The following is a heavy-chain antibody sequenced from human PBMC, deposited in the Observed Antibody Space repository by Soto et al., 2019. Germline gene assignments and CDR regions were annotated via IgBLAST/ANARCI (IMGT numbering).Heavy chain of an antibody. V-gene: IGHV3-30-3*01. J-gene: IGHJ4*02. CDR3: ARDGGAAGTFDY. Sequence: VGSLRLSCSASGFTFSTYSMQWVRQAPDKGLEWLAVISYSGGTIFYADSVRGRFTISRDNSKNTLNLQMNSLRPGDTAVYYCARDGGAAGTFDYWGRGTLVTVSS. D-gene: IGHD6-13*01. CDR1: GFTFSTYS. CDR2: ISYSGGTI.